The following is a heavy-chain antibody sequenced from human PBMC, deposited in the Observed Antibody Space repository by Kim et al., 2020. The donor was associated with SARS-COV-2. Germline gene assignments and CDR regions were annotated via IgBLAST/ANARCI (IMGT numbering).Heavy chain of an antibody. D-gene: IGHD2-15*01. J-gene: IGHJ5*02. Sequence: QGRVTITADESTSTAYMELSSLRSEDTAVYYCARGARKVVVVVAANWFDPWGQGTLVTVSS. CDR3: ARGARKVVVVVAANWFDP. V-gene: IGHV1-69*01.